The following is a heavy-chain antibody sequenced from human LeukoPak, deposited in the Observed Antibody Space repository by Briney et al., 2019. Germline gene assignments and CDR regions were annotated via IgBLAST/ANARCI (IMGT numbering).Heavy chain of an antibody. CDR3: ARVIPGYYYYYGMDV. Sequence: SETLSLTCTVSGGSISSYYWSWIWQPPGKELEWIGYIYYSGSTNYNPSLKSRVTISVDTSKNQFSLKLSSVTAADTAVYYCARVIPGYYYYYGMDVWGQGTTVTVSS. CDR1: GGSISSYY. V-gene: IGHV4-59*01. CDR2: IYYSGST. D-gene: IGHD1-14*01. J-gene: IGHJ6*02.